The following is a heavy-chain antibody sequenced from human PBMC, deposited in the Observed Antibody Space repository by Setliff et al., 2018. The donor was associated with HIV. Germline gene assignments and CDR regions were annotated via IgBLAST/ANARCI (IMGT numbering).Heavy chain of an antibody. Sequence: LRLSCAASGFTFSKYYLNWVRQTPGKGLEWVSSISGSSTYWKYADSVKGRFTISRDNAKNSLFLQMNSLRAADTASYYCVRASHMTPGNLLHSTGPYYSYYMDVWGRGTTVTVSS. CDR3: VRASHMTPGNLLHSTGPYYSYYMDV. CDR2: ISGSSTYW. D-gene: IGHD4-4*01. V-gene: IGHV3-21*04. CDR1: GFTFSKYY. J-gene: IGHJ6*03.